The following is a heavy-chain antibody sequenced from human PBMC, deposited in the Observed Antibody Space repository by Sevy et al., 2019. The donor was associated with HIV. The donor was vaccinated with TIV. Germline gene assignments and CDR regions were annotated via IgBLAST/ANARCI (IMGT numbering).Heavy chain of an antibody. CDR1: GFTFTTYA. J-gene: IGHJ4*02. Sequence: GGSLRLSCAASGFTFTTYAMHWVRQAPGKGLEWVAVISYDGSNTYYGDSVKGRFTISGDSSKITLYLQMNSLRAEDPAVYCCARDGGYDSRGYDLSNYWGQGTLVTVSS. CDR3: ARDGGYDSRGYDLSNY. D-gene: IGHD3-22*01. V-gene: IGHV3-30-3*01. CDR2: ISYDGSNT.